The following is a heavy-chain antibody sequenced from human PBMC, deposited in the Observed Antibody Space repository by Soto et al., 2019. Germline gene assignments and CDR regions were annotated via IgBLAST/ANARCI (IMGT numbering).Heavy chain of an antibody. CDR2: ISSGSAPI. CDR3: ARDKADRSCTSSSCFSPLDY. D-gene: IGHD2-2*01. V-gene: IGHV3-48*02. CDR1: GFTFSSYS. Sequence: DVQLVESGGGLVQPGGSLRLSCAASGFTFSSYSMNWVRQAPGKGLEWVSYISSGSAPIHYADSVKGRFTSSRDNAKRLLVLQMNSLSDDDTAVYYCARDKADRSCTSSSCFSPLDYWGQGTLVTVSS. J-gene: IGHJ4*02.